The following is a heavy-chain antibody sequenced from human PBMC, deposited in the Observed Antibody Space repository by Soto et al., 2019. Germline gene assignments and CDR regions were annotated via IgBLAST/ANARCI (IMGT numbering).Heavy chain of an antibody. J-gene: IGHJ6*02. V-gene: IGHV1-18*01. CDR3: AAQRFVDYYGMDV. Sequence: QVQLVQSGAEVKKPGASVKVSCKASGYTFTTYGISWVRQAPGQGLEWMGWISAYNGNTNYAQKFQGRVIMDTDTSTNTAYMELRRLRSDDRAVYYCAAQRFVDYYGMDVWGQGTTVTVSS. CDR1: GYTFTTYG. CDR2: ISAYNGNT. D-gene: IGHD3-3*01.